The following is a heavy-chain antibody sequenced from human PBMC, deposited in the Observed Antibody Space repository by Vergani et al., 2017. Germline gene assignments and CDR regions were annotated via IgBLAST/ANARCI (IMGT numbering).Heavy chain of an antibody. CDR3: ARRYSSRSGNEVFPFDP. CDR2: IDPSDSYT. V-gene: IGHV5-10-1*01. Sequence: EVQLVQSGAEVKKPGESLRISCKGSGYSFTSYWISWVRQMPGKGMEWMGRIDPSDSYTNYSPSFQGHVTISADKSISTAYLQWSSLKASDTAMYYCARRYSSRSGNEVFPFDPWGQGTLVTVSS. CDR1: GYSFTSYW. D-gene: IGHD6-13*01. J-gene: IGHJ5*02.